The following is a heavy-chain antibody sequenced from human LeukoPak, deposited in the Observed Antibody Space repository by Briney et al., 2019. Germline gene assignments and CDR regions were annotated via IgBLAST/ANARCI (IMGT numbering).Heavy chain of an antibody. CDR2: IHGNGGGA. CDR3: AKDHIAGNGVWDAFDI. Sequence: GGSLRLSCLTSGFTFSNYAMSWVRQAPAKGLEWVSSIHGNGGGAYYADSVKGRFTISRDDSMSTLYLQMTSLRAEDSAMYFCAKDHIAGNGVWDAFDIWGQGTVVTVTS. J-gene: IGHJ3*02. CDR1: GFTFSNYA. D-gene: IGHD2-8*01. V-gene: IGHV3-23*01.